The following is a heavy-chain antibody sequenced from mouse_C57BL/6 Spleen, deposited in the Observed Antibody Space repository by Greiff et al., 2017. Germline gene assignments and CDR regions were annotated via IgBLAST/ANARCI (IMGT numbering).Heavy chain of an antibody. V-gene: IGHV5-17*01. J-gene: IGHJ4*01. CDR3: AREKLLNANDY. Sequence: EVKLVESGGGLVKPGGSLKLSCAASGFTFSDYGMHWVRQAPEKGLEWVAYISSGSSTINYAETVKGRSTISRDNATNTLFLQMTSLMSEDTAMYYCAREKLLNANDYWGQGTSVTVSS. CDR1: GFTFSDYG. D-gene: IGHD2-1*01. CDR2: ISSGSSTI.